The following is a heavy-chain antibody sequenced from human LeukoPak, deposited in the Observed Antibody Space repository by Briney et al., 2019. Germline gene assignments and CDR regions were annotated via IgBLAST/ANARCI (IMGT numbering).Heavy chain of an antibody. J-gene: IGHJ4*02. CDR2: IYPGDSDT. CDR3: ARHLYDSSGYYVDY. CDR1: GYSFTSYW. Sequence: GESLKISCKGSGYSFTSYWIGWVRQMPGEGLEWMGIIYPGDSDTRYRPSCQGQATMSADESINTAYLHWSSPKASDTAMYYCARHLYDSSGYYVDYWGQGTLVTVSS. D-gene: IGHD3-22*01. V-gene: IGHV5-51*01.